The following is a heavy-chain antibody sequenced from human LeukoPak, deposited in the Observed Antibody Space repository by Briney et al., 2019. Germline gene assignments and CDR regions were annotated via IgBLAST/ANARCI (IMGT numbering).Heavy chain of an antibody. CDR1: GDTFNRYA. CDR3: AREYYGSGSYYDGYYFDF. CDR2: IIPAFGTT. Sequence: SVKVSCKVSGDTFNRYAVAWVRQAPGQGLEWMGLIIPAFGTTHYAQRFQGRVTITSDKSTTTAYLELGSLRSEDTAVYYCAREYYGSGSYYDGYYFDFWGQGTLVTVSS. D-gene: IGHD3-10*01. V-gene: IGHV1-69*06. J-gene: IGHJ4*02.